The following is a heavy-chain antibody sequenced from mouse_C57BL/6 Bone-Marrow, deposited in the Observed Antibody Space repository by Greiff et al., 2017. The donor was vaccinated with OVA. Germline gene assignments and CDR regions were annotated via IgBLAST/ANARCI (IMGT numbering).Heavy chain of an antibody. CDR2: IDPEDGDT. D-gene: IGHD2-4*01. CDR3: TSYDYDGGVFDY. CDR1: GFNIKDYY. V-gene: IGHV14-1*01. J-gene: IGHJ2*01. Sequence: VQLQQPGAELVRPGASVKLSCTASGFNIKDYYMHWVKQRPEQGLEWIGRIDPEDGDTEYAPKFQGKATMTADTSSNTAYLQLSSLTSEDTAVYYCTSYDYDGGVFDYWGQGTTLTVSS.